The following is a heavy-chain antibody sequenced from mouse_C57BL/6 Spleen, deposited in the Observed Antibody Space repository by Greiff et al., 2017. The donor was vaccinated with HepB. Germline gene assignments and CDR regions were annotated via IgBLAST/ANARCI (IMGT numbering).Heavy chain of an antibody. V-gene: IGHV14-1*01. CDR3: TTCYYGSGGYFDV. CDR2: IDPEDGDT. CDR1: GFNIKDYY. J-gene: IGHJ1*03. D-gene: IGHD1-1*01. Sequence: EVKLQESGAELVRPGASVKLSCTASGFNIKDYYMHWVKQRPEQGLEWIGRIDPEDGDTEYAPKFQGKATMTADTSSNTAYLQLSSLTSEDTAVYYCTTCYYGSGGYFDVWGTGTTVTVSS.